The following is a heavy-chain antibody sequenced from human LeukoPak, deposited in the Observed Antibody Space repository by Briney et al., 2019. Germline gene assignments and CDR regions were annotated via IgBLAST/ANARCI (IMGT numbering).Heavy chain of an antibody. CDR3: ARNSEGQLASSSDY. J-gene: IGHJ4*02. V-gene: IGHV7-4-1*02. Sequence: ASVKVSCKASGYTFTSYGISWVRQAPGQGLEWMGWINTNTGNPTYAQGFTGRFVFSLDTSVSTAYLQISSLKAADTAVYYCARNSEGQLASSSDYWGQGTLVTVSS. CDR2: INTNTGNP. CDR1: GYTFTSYG. D-gene: IGHD6-6*01.